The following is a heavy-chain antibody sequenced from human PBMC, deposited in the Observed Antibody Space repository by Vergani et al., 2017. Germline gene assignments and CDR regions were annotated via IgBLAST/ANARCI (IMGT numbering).Heavy chain of an antibody. CDR2: ISGSGGST. Sequence: EVQLLESGGGLVQLGGSLRLPCAASGFTSSSYAMSWVRQAPGKGLEWVSAISGSGGSTYYADSVKGRFTIARDNSKNTLYLQMNSLGAEDTAVYYCAKVGATAVWGQGTLVTVSS. D-gene: IGHD1-26*01. CDR3: AKVGATAV. V-gene: IGHV3-23*01. J-gene: IGHJ4*02. CDR1: GFTSSSYA.